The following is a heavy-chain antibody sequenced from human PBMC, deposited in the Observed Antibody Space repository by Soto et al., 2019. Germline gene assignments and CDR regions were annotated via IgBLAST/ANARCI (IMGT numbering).Heavy chain of an antibody. V-gene: IGHV1-18*01. Sequence: QVQLVQSGDEVRKPGSSVKVSCKASGYIFVNYGIAWVRQAPGQGLEWMGWISPYSGNTHYASKVQGRLTMTTDTSTRTPYMCLGRLSSDHTAWSYRGIVGTYVLLTPQHVWCQGTLVTFSS. D-gene: IGHD3-16*01. CDR2: ISPYSGNT. J-gene: IGHJ6*02. CDR3: GIVGTYVLLTPQHV. CDR1: GYIFVNYG.